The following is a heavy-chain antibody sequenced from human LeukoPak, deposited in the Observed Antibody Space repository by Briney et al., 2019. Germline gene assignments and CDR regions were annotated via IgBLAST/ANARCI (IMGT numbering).Heavy chain of an antibody. CDR2: IIPILGIA. Sequence: ASVKVSCKASGGAFSSYTISWVRQAPGQGLEWMGRIIPILGIANYAQKFQGRVTITADKSTSTAYMELSSLRSEDTAVYYCARRGARGYYYMDVWGKGTTVTVSS. J-gene: IGHJ6*03. V-gene: IGHV1-69*02. CDR1: GGAFSSYT. D-gene: IGHD1-26*01. CDR3: ARRGARGYYYMDV.